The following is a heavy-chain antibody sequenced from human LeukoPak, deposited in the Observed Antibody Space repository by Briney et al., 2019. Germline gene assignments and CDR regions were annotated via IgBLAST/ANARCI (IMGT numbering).Heavy chain of an antibody. CDR2: IYTTDIT. J-gene: IGHJ5*02. CDR3: ARAEYGNWFDP. V-gene: IGHV3-53*01. D-gene: IGHD2-2*01. Sequence: GGSLRLSCAASGFSVSDNYMSWVRQAPGKGLEWVSLIYTTDITYYADSVRGRFTISRDNSKNTVSLQMNSLRADDTAVYYCARAEYGNWFDPWGQGTLVTVSS. CDR1: GFSVSDNY.